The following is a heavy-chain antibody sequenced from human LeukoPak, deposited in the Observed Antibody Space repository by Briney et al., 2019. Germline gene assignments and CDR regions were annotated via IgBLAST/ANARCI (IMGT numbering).Heavy chain of an antibody. CDR2: ISDSGGST. D-gene: IGHD6-13*01. V-gene: IGHV3-23*01. CDR3: AKVRIGSSWYGSVDY. J-gene: IGHJ4*02. CDR1: GFTFSSYD. Sequence: GGSLRLSCAASGFTFSSYDMTWVRQAPGRGLEWVSGISDSGGSTYSADSVKGRFTISRDNSKNTPYLQMNSLRAEDTAVYYCAKVRIGSSWYGSVDYWGQGTLVTVSS.